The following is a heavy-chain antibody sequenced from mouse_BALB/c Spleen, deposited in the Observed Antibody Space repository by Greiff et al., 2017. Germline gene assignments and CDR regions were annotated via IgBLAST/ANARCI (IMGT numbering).Heavy chain of an antibody. J-gene: IGHJ3*01. V-gene: IGHV5-6-4*01. D-gene: IGHD1-1*01. CDR1: GFTFSSYT. CDR3: ARHDYGSSWAWFAY. Sequence: EVMLVESGGGLVKPGGSLKLSCAASGFTFSSYTMSWVRQTPEKRLEWVATISSGGSYTYYPDSVKGRFTISRDNAKNTLYLQMSSLKSEDTAMYYCARHDYGSSWAWFAYWGQGTLVTVSA. CDR2: ISSGGSYT.